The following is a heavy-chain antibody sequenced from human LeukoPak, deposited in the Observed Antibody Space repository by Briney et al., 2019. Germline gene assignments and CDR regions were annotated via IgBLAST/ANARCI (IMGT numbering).Heavy chain of an antibody. Sequence: GASVKVSCKASGYTFTYRYLHWVRQAPGQALEWMGWITPFNGNTNYAQKFQDRVTITRDRSMSTAYMELSSLRSEDTAMYYCASTTTSRGWFDPWGQGTLVTVSS. CDR2: ITPFNGNT. CDR3: ASTTTSRGWFDP. CDR1: GYTFTYRY. V-gene: IGHV1-45*02. D-gene: IGHD1-1*01. J-gene: IGHJ5*02.